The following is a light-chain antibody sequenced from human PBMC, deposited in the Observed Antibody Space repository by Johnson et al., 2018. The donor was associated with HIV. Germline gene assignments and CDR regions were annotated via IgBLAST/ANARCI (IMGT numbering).Light chain of an antibody. CDR3: GTWDSSLSAYV. CDR2: DTD. CDR1: SSNIGNNS. J-gene: IGLJ1*01. V-gene: IGLV1-51*01. Sequence: QSVLTQPPSVSAAPGQTVTIPCSGNSSNIGNNSVSWCQRLPGTAPKLLIHDTDERPPGIPDRFSGSKSNTSATLGITGLQTGDEADYYCGTWDSSLSAYVFGTGTKVTVL.